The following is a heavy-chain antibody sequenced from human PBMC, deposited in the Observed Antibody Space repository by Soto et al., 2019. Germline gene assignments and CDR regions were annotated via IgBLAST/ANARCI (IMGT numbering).Heavy chain of an antibody. V-gene: IGHV4-31*03. Sequence: QVQLQESGPGLVKPSQTLSLTCTVSGGSISSGGYYWSWIRQHPGKGLEWIGYIYYSGSNYYNPSLESRVTISVDTSKNQFSLKLSSVTAADTAVYYCARGGTVTPARFDYWGQGTQVTVSS. J-gene: IGHJ4*02. D-gene: IGHD4-17*01. CDR2: IYYSGSN. CDR3: ARGGTVTPARFDY. CDR1: GGSISSGGYY.